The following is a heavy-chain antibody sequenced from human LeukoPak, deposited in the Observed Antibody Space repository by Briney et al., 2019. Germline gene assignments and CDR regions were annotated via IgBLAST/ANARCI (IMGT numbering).Heavy chain of an antibody. CDR3: ARDYHYGSGHNWFDP. CDR1: GGSISSGGYH. J-gene: IGHJ5*02. Sequence: PSETLSLTCTVSGGSISSGGYHWSWIRQHPGKGLEWIGYIYYSGSTYYNPSLKSRVTISVDTSKNQFSLKLSSVTAADTAVYYCARDYHYGSGHNWFDPWGQGTLVTVSS. CDR2: IYYSGST. V-gene: IGHV4-31*03. D-gene: IGHD3-10*01.